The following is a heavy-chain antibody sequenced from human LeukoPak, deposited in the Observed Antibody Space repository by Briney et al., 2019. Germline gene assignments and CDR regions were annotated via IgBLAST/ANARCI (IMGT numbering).Heavy chain of an antibody. Sequence: GGSLRLSCAASGFTFSDYYMSWIRQAPGKGLEWVSYISSGSTIYYADSVKGRFTISRDNAKNSLYLQMNSLRAEDTAVYYCARVDLVRAFDIWGQGTMVTVSS. CDR1: GFTFSDYY. D-gene: IGHD2-8*02. V-gene: IGHV3-11*01. CDR3: ARVDLVRAFDI. J-gene: IGHJ3*02. CDR2: ISSGSTI.